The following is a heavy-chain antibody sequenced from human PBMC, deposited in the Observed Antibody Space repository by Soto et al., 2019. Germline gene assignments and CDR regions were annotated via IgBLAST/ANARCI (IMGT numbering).Heavy chain of an antibody. Sequence: QVQLVQSGAEVKKPGSSVKVSCRAGIGSFSASGFSWVRQAPGQGLEWVGGFIHIFGTANYAQKFQDRVTMTADQSTSTVYMELRGLRFEDTALYYCARSGYSYGPNMDWGQGTLVTV. CDR2: FIHIFGTA. V-gene: IGHV1-69*01. CDR3: ARSGYSYGPNMD. J-gene: IGHJ4*02. D-gene: IGHD5-18*01. CDR1: IGSFSASG.